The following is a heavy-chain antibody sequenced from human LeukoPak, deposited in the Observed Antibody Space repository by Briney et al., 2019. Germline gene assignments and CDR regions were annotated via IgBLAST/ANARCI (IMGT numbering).Heavy chain of an antibody. V-gene: IGHV4-34*01. D-gene: IGHD6-19*01. CDR1: GVSFSDYY. CDR2: INHSGIT. J-gene: IGHJ4*02. Sequence: PSETLSLTCAVFGVSFSDYYWSWIRQPPGKGLEWIGEINHSGITNHNPSLKSRVTISVDTSKNQFSLKLSSVTAADTSVYYCASDTTAGTGWGQGTLVTVSS. CDR3: ASDTTAGTG.